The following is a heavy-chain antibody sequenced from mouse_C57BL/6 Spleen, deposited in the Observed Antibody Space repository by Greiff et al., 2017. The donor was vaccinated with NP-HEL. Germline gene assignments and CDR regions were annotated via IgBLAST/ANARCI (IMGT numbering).Heavy chain of an antibody. V-gene: IGHV1-54*01. J-gene: IGHJ1*03. CDR2: INPGSGGT. Sequence: VMLVESGAELVRPGTSVKVSCKASGYAFTNYLIEWVKQRPGQGLEWIGVINPGSGGTNYNEKFKGKATLTADKSSSTAYMQLSSLTSEDSAVYFCARWGTTVVDEYFDVWGTGTTVTVSS. CDR1: GYAFTNYL. CDR3: ARWGTTVVDEYFDV. D-gene: IGHD1-1*01.